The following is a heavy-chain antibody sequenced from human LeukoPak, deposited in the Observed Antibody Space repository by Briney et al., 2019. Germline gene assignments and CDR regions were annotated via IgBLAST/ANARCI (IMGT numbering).Heavy chain of an antibody. J-gene: IGHJ4*02. CDR3: ARASRESTGLYPDY. V-gene: IGHV3-21*01. CDR1: GFTFSSYA. D-gene: IGHD2-8*02. CDR2: ISSSGSGGNT. Sequence: GGSLRLSCAASGFTFSSYAMSWARQAPGKGLEWVSGISSSGSGGNTYYADSVKGRFTISRDNAKSSLYLQMNSLRAEDTAVYYCARASRESTGLYPDYWGQGTLVTVSS.